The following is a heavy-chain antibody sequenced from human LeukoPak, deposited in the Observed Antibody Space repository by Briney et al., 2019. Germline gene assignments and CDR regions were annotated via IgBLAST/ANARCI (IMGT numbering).Heavy chain of an antibody. J-gene: IGHJ6*03. V-gene: IGHV3-23*01. CDR2: ISGSGGST. CDR1: GFTFSSYA. D-gene: IGHD4-17*01. CDR3: AKDGVSRGIPDYGDYYYYYMDV. Sequence: GGSLRLSCAASGFTFSSYAMSWVRQAPGKGLEWISAISGSGGSTYYADSVKGRFTISRDNSKNTLYLQMNSLRAEDTAVYYCAKDGVSRGIPDYGDYYYYYMDVWGKGTTVTVSS.